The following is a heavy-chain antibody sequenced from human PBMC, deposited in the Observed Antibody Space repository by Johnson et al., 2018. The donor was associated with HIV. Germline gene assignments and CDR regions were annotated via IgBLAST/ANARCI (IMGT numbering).Heavy chain of an antibody. Sequence: QVQLVESGGGLVQPGGSLRLSCAASGFTFSSYWMSWVRQAPGKGLEWVAVISYVVTNEDYADSVKGRFTISRDNSKNTLYLQMNSLTAEDTAVYYCAKDLELSPGTARAVGGSFDIWGQGTMVTVSS. CDR2: ISYVVTNE. CDR3: AKDLELSPGTARAVGGSFDI. D-gene: IGHD6-19*01. CDR1: GFTFSSYW. V-gene: IGHV3-30*18. J-gene: IGHJ3*02.